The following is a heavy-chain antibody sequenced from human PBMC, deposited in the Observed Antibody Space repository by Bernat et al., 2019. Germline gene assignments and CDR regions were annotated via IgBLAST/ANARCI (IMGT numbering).Heavy chain of an antibody. CDR2: LRPCGET. CDR1: GFSFTSYA. J-gene: IGHJ5*02. CDR3: STISYDFWGDYSVAPRVDP. Sequence: EVQLVESGGALIQPGGSLRLSCAVSGFSFTSYAASWVRQAPGKGLEWVSSLRPCGETFYADSVNGRCDSSGDNSGNTLYLQMNGLRAEDTARYYCSTISYDFWGDYSVAPRVDPWGQGTRVTVSP. D-gene: IGHD3/OR15-3a*01. V-gene: IGHV3-23*04.